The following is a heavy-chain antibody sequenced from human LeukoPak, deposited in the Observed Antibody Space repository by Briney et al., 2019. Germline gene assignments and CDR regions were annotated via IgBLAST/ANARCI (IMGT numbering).Heavy chain of an antibody. CDR2: ISYDGSNK. CDR1: GFTFSSYG. D-gene: IGHD3-10*01. Sequence: GRSLRLSCAASGFTFSSYGMHWVRQAPGKGLECVTVISYDGSNKYYAYPGKGRFTISRDNSKNTLYLQMNSLRVEDTAVYYCAKDVRALNNYGSGSSGFYWGQGTLVSVSS. J-gene: IGHJ4*02. V-gene: IGHV3-30*18. CDR3: AKDVRALNNYGSGSSGFY.